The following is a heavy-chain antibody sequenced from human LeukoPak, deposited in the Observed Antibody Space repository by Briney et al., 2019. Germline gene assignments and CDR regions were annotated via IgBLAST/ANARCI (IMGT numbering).Heavy chain of an antibody. J-gene: IGHJ4*02. CDR3: ARRAGAYSHPYDY. V-gene: IGHV3-7*01. Sequence: PGGSLRLSCVASGFTFSHYYMSWVRQAPGQGLEWVAHTNQDGSVEFHVDSVKGRFTISRDNARNSLYLQMNSLRAEDTALYYCARRAGAYSHPYDYWGQGTLVTVSS. CDR1: GFTFSHYY. D-gene: IGHD4/OR15-4a*01. CDR2: TNQDGSVE.